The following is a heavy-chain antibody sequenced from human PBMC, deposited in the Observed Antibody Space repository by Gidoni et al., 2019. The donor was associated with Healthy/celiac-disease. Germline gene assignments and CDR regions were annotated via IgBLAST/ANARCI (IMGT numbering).Heavy chain of an antibody. CDR2: ISYDGSNK. CDR3: AGPSGFLEWLLEV. V-gene: IGHV3-30*04. CDR1: GFTLSSYA. D-gene: IGHD3-3*01. J-gene: IGHJ4*02. Sequence: QVQLVESGGGVVQPGRSLTLPCASSGFTLSSYARHWVRQAPGKGLELVAIISYDGSNKYYADSVKGRFTISRDNSKNTLYLKMNSLRAEDTAVYYCAGPSGFLEWLLEVWGQGTLVTVSS.